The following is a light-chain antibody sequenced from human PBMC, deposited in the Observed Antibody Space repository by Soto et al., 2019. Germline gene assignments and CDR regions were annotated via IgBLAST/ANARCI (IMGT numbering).Light chain of an antibody. J-gene: IGKJ4*01. CDR2: KPA. Sequence: DIQMTQSPSTLSASVGDRVTIRCRASQNISDWLAWYQQTPGQAPKLLIYKPATLQRGVPSRFTGRRSGTEYTLTITSLQPDDFASYYCQQYEAFPLTFGGGTKVEIK. V-gene: IGKV1-5*03. CDR3: QQYEAFPLT. CDR1: QNISDW.